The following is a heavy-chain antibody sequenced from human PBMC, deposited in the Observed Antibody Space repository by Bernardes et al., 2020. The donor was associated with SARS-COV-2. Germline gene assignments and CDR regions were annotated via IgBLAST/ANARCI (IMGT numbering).Heavy chain of an antibody. D-gene: IGHD6-19*01. CDR1: GGSIRSSSYY. Sequence: SEPLSLTCTVSGGSIRSSSYYWGWIRQPPGKGLEWIGTIYYTGSTYYNPSLKSRVTISVDTSKTQFSLKLSSVTAADTAVYYCARAPPEAVAGMGLFDYWGQGSLVTVSS. CDR3: ARAPPEAVAGMGLFDY. J-gene: IGHJ4*02. CDR2: IYYTGST. V-gene: IGHV4-39*01.